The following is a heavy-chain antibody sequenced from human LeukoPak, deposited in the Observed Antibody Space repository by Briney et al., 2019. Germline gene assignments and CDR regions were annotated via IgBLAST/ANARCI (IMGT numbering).Heavy chain of an antibody. CDR3: ASMTIAAPGTFHY. V-gene: IGHV5-51*01. CDR1: GYXFATFW. Sequence: GESLKISCKTSGYXFATFWIGWVRQMPGKGLEWMGIIYPRDSDTRYSPSFQGQVTISADKSISTAYLQLSSLKASDTAMYYCASMTIAAPGTFHYWGQGTLVTVSS. CDR2: IYPRDSDT. D-gene: IGHD6-13*01. J-gene: IGHJ4*02.